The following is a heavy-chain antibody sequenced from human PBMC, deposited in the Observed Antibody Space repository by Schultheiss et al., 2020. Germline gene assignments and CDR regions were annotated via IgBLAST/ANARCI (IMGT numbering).Heavy chain of an antibody. CDR1: GGSISSSSYY. J-gene: IGHJ5*02. Sequence: SETLSLTCTVSGGSISSSSYYWGWIRQPPGKGLEWIGRIYTSGSTNYNPSLKSRVTISVDTSKNQFSLKLSSVTAADTAVYYCAREQWLVGYNWFDPWGQGTLVTVSS. D-gene: IGHD6-19*01. V-gene: IGHV4-39*07. CDR3: AREQWLVGYNWFDP. CDR2: IYTSGST.